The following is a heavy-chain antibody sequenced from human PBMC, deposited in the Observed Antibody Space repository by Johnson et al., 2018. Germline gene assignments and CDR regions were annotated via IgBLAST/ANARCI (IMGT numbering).Heavy chain of an antibody. J-gene: IGHJ4*02. D-gene: IGHD6-13*01. Sequence: VQSGRSLRLSCAASGFTFDDYAMHWVRQPPGQGLEWVSVISWASGSIGYAGSVEGRFTISRDNAKNSVYLQMTSQRAEDTDLYYCAKGSAAGTRGFAGDWCQGTLVTVSS. CDR2: ISWASGSI. V-gene: IGHV3-9*01. CDR3: AKGSAAGTRGFAGD. CDR1: GFTFDDYA.